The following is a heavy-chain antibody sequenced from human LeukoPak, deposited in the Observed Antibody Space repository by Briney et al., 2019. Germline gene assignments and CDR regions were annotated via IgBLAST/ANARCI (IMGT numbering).Heavy chain of an antibody. J-gene: IGHJ2*01. CDR2: IYTSGST. Sequence: SETLSLTCTVSGGSISSYYWSWIRQPAGKGLEWIGRIYTSGSTNYNPSLKSRVTMSVDTSKNQFSLELTSVTAADTAVYYCARDRFGYWYFDLWGRGTLVTVSS. V-gene: IGHV4-4*07. CDR1: GGSISSYY. CDR3: ARDRFGYWYFDL. D-gene: IGHD3-10*01.